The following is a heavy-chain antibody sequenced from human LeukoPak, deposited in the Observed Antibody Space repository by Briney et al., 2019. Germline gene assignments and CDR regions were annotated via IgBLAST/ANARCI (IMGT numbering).Heavy chain of an antibody. CDR1: GFTFSSYE. CDR3: ARDRTRVPAAIPPDAFDI. Sequence: GGSLRLSCAASGFTFSSYEMNWVRQAPGKGLEWVSYISSSGSTIYYADSVKGRFTISRDNAKNSLYLQMNSLRGEDTAVYYCARDRTRVPAAIPPDAFDIWGQGTMVTVSS. V-gene: IGHV3-48*03. J-gene: IGHJ3*02. D-gene: IGHD2-2*01. CDR2: ISSSGSTI.